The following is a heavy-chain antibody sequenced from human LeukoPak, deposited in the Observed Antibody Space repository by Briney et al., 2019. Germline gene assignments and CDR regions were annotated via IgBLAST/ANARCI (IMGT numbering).Heavy chain of an antibody. CDR3: ARGRYYDFWRGYYQYFDY. D-gene: IGHD3-3*01. CDR2: ISSSSSYI. J-gene: IGHJ4*02. Sequence: GGSLRLSCAASGFTFSSYSMNWVRQAPGKGLEWVSSISSSSSYIYYADSVKGRFTISRDNAKNSLYLQMNSLRAEDTAVYYCARGRYYDFWRGYYQYFDYWGQGTLVTASS. V-gene: IGHV3-21*01. CDR1: GFTFSSYS.